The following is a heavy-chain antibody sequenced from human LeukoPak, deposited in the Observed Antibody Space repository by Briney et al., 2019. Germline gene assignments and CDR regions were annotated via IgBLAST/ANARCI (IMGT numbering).Heavy chain of an antibody. CDR1: GFTFDDYA. CDR2: ISWDGGST. Sequence: GSLRLSCAASGFTFDDYAMHWVRQAPGKGLEWVSLISWDGGSTYYAASVKGRFTISRHNSNNSLYLQVNCPRAEDTALYYCAKDISSLRRPQWLVRGIDYWGQGTLVTVSS. CDR3: AKDISSLRRPQWLVRGIDY. V-gene: IGHV3-43D*03. D-gene: IGHD6-19*01. J-gene: IGHJ4*02.